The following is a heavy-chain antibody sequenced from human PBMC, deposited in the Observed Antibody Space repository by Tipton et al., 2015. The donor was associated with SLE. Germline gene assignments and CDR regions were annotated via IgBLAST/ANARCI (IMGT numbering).Heavy chain of an antibody. CDR1: GGSFSGYY. CDR3: ARYYYDSSGNSEFDY. V-gene: IGHV4-34*01. D-gene: IGHD3-22*01. J-gene: IGHJ4*02. CDR2: INHSGST. Sequence: TLSLTCAVYGGSFSGYYWSWIRQPPGKGLEWIGEINHSGSTNYNPSLKSRVTISIDTSKNQFSLKLSSVTAADTAMYYCARYYYDSSGNSEFDYWGQGTLVTVSS.